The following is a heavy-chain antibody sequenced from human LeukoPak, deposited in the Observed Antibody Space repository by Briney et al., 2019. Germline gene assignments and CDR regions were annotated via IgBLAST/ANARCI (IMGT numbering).Heavy chain of an antibody. V-gene: IGHV4-59*01. CDR2: VYYSGST. CDR3: ARDGSSGTSDDAFDI. J-gene: IGHJ3*02. Sequence: SETLSLTCTLSGGSISSYYWSWVRQPPGKALEWIGYVYYSGSTKYSPSLRSRVTISVDTSKKQFSLKARSVTAADTAVYYCARDGSSGTSDDAFDIWGQGTMVTVSS. CDR1: GGSISSYY. D-gene: IGHD6-25*01.